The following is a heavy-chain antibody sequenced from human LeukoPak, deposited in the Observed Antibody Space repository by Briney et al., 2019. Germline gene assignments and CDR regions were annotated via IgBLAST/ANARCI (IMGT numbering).Heavy chain of an antibody. CDR3: ARDLWTRRAEYEAYSYGYGYYFDY. CDR1: GYTFTGYY. J-gene: IGHJ4*02. Sequence: ASVKVSCKASGYTFTGYYMHWVRQAPGQGLEWMGWINPNSGGTNYAQKFQGWVTMTRDTSISTAYMELSRLRSDDTAVYYCARDLWTRRAEYEAYSYGYGYYFDYWGQGTLVTVSS. D-gene: IGHD5-18*01. CDR2: INPNSGGT. V-gene: IGHV1-2*04.